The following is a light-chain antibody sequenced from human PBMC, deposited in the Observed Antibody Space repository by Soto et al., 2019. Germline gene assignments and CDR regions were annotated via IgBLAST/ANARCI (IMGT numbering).Light chain of an antibody. CDR3: VHHNTYPLA. CDR2: TGS. Sequence: DIQMTQSPSTLSASVGDRVTITCRASQSISSWLAWYQQKPGKAPKRLMYTGSSLESGVPSRFSGTGSGTEFTLTITSLQAEDFATYYCVHHNTYPLAFGQGTKVDIK. J-gene: IGKJ1*01. CDR1: QSISSW. V-gene: IGKV1-5*01.